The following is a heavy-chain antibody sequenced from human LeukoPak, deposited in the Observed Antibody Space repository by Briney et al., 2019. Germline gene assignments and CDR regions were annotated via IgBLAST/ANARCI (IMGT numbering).Heavy chain of an antibody. CDR2: ISGSGGST. CDR3: ANENYFDSSGYPDY. Sequence: GGSPRLSCAASGFTFSSYAMTWVRQAPGKGLDWVSAISGSGGSTYYADSVKGRFTISRDNSKNTLYLQMNSLRAEDTAVYYCANENYFDSSGYPDYWGQGTLVTVSS. D-gene: IGHD3-22*01. V-gene: IGHV3-23*01. CDR1: GFTFSSYA. J-gene: IGHJ4*02.